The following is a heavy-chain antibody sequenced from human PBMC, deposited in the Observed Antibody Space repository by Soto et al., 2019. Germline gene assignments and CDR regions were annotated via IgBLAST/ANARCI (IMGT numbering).Heavy chain of an antibody. CDR3: AKNKQQLRWFDP. V-gene: IGHV1-8*01. CDR1: GDTFTSYD. CDR2: MNPNSGNT. Sequence: QVQLVQSGAEVKKPGASVKVSCKASGDTFTSYDINWVRQAAGQGLEWMGWMNPNSGNTGYAQKFQGRVTKTRNTSISTAYMELNSLRSDDPAVYYCAKNKQQLRWFDPWGQGTLVTVSS. J-gene: IGHJ5*02. D-gene: IGHD6-13*01.